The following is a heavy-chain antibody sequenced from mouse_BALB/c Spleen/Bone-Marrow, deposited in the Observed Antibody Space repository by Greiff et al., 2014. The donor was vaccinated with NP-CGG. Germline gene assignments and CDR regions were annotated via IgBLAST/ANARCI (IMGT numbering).Heavy chain of an antibody. CDR3: ARSTATGFAY. J-gene: IGHJ3*01. CDR2: VNPNNGDI. D-gene: IGHD1-2*01. Sequence: EVKLQESGPDLVKPGASVKISCKASGYSFTGYYMYWVKQSHGKSLEWIGRVNPNNGDISYNQKFKGKAILTVGKSSSTAYMELRSLTSEDSAVYYCARSTATGFAYWGQGTLVTVSA. CDR1: GYSFTGYY. V-gene: IGHV1-26*01.